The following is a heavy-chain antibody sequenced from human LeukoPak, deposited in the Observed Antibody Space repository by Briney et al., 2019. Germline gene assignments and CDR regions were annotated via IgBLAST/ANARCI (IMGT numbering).Heavy chain of an antibody. J-gene: IGHJ4*02. CDR3: ARDPRVGAFDY. V-gene: IGHV3-48*04. CDR2: ISSRSSTI. Sequence: PGGSLRLSCAASGFTFSSYSMNWVRQAPGKELEWVSYISSRSSTIYYADSVRGRFTISRDNAKNSLYLQMNSLRAEDTAVYYCARDPRVGAFDYWGQGTQVTVSS. CDR1: GFTFSSYS. D-gene: IGHD1-26*01.